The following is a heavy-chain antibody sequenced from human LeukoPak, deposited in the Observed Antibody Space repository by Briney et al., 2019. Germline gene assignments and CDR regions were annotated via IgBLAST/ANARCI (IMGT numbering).Heavy chain of an antibody. CDR1: GFTFSDNA. J-gene: IGHJ4*02. CDR2: ISADGGTK. V-gene: IGHV3-30-3*02. Sequence: GGSLRLSCAASGFTFSDNALHWVRQTPGKGLEWVALISADGGTKYYVDPVQGRFTVSRDNSKDTLYLQLSGLRPKDTAIYYCATSAYSSYYFAFWGQGTLVTVSS. D-gene: IGHD6-19*01. CDR3: ATSAYSSYYFAF.